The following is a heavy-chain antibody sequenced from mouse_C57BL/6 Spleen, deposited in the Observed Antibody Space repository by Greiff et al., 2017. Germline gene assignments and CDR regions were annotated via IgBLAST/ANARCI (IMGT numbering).Heavy chain of an antibody. Sequence: VKLMESGAELVKPGASVKISCKASGYAFSSYWMNWVKPRPGKGLEWIGQIYPGVGDTYYNGTFKGKATLTADKASSTADMQLSSLTSEDSAVYCCERGEGNYAFDYWGQGTTLTVSS. J-gene: IGHJ2*01. CDR2: IYPGVGDT. CDR3: ERGEGNYAFDY. CDR1: GYAFSSYW. V-gene: IGHV1-80*01. D-gene: IGHD1-1*01.